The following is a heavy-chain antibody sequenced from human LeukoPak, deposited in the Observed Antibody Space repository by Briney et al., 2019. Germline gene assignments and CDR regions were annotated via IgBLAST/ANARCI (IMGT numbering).Heavy chain of an antibody. CDR3: ARGLGRQQLVSPFDY. J-gene: IGHJ4*02. D-gene: IGHD6-13*01. CDR1: GYSISSGYY. V-gene: IGHV4-38-2*02. CDR2: IYHSGTI. Sequence: SETLSLTCTVSGYSISSGYYWGWVRQPPGKGLEWLASIYHSGTIYYNPSLKSRVTISVDTSKNQFSLKLTSVTAADTAVYYCARGLGRQQLVSPFDYWGQGTLVTVSS.